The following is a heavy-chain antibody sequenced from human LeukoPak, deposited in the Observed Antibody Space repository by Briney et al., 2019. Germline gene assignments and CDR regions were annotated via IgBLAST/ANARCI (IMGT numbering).Heavy chain of an antibody. CDR2: IKQDGTVQ. J-gene: IGHJ6*02. Sequence: GGSLRLSCAASGFALSAYWMNWVRQAPGKGLQWLANIKQDGTVQYYVDSVKGRFTISRDNAKNSLFLQMNSLRAEDTALYYCARDYTATGAMDVWGQGTTVTVS. CDR1: GFALSAYW. D-gene: IGHD2-21*02. V-gene: IGHV3-7*01. CDR3: ARDYTATGAMDV.